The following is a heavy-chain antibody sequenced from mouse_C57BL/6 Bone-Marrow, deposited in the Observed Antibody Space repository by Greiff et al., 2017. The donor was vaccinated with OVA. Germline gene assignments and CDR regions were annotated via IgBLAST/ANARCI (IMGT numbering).Heavy chain of an antibody. V-gene: IGHV1-81*01. CDR2: IYPRSGNT. D-gene: IGHD1-1*01. CDR3: ARGGHYYGSSYAWFAY. CDR1: GYTFTSYG. Sequence: VQLQQSGAELARPGASVKLSCKASGYTFTSYGISWVKQRTGQGLEWIGEIYPRSGNTYYNEKFKGKATLTADKSSSTAYMELRSLTSEDSAVYFCARGGHYYGSSYAWFAYWGQGTLVTVSA. J-gene: IGHJ3*01.